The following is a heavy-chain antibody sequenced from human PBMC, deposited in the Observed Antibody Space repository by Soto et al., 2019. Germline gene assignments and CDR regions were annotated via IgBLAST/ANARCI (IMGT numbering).Heavy chain of an antibody. J-gene: IGHJ5*02. CDR3: AYPDL. Sequence: EVQVVESGGGLVQPGGSLRLSCATSGFTFRNFWMNWVRQAPGKGLEWVANIKPDGREKYYVDSVKGRFTISRDNAKNSLYLQMSSLRAEDTDMYYCAYPDLCGQGTLVTVSS. CDR2: IKPDGREK. V-gene: IGHV3-7*01. CDR1: GFTFRNFW.